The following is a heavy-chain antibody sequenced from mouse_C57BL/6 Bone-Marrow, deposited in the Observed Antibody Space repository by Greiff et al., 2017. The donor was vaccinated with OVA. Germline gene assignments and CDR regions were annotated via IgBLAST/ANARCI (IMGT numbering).Heavy chain of an antibody. J-gene: IGHJ4*01. CDR2: INPYNGGT. Sequence: VHVKQSGPVLVKPGASVKMSCKASGYTFTDYYMNWVKQSHGKSLEWIGVINPYNGGTSYNQKFKGKATLTVDKSSSTAYMELNSLTSEDSAVYYCARPLYYGSSYDAMDYWGQGTSVTVSS. V-gene: IGHV1-19*01. CDR3: ARPLYYGSSYDAMDY. D-gene: IGHD1-1*01. CDR1: GYTFTDYY.